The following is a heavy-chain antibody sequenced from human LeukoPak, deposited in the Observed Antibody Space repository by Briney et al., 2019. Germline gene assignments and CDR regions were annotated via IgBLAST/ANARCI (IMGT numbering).Heavy chain of an antibody. CDR3: ARVPRSGGSIDY. D-gene: IGHD6-19*01. J-gene: IGHJ4*02. V-gene: IGHV3-11*01. CDR1: GFTFSDYY. CDR2: TSSSGSTT. Sequence: GGSLRLSCAASGFTFSDYYMTWIRQAPGKGLEWVSYTSSSGSTTHYADSVKGRFTISRDNAKNSLYVQMNNLRAEDTAVYYCARVPRSGGSIDYWGQGTLVTVSS.